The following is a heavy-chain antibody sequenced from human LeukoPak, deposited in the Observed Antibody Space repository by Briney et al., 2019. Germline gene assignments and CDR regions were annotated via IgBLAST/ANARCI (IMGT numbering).Heavy chain of an antibody. CDR3: AKTPASRFFDSRQYYFDY. V-gene: IGHV3-23*01. J-gene: IGHJ4*02. CDR2: ISGRDRST. D-gene: IGHD3-9*01. CDR1: GFNFSASA. Sequence: GGSLRLSCAASGFNFSASAMSWVRQAPGKGLEWVSGISGRDRSTYSADSVKGRITISRDNSKNTLYMQMNSLRVEDTAVYYCAKTPASRFFDSRQYYFDYWGQGTLVTVSS.